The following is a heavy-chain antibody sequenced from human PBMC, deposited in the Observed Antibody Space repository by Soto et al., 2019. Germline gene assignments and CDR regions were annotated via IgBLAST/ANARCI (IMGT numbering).Heavy chain of an antibody. CDR3: ARVLWFGEPYEPYFDY. Sequence: QLQLQESGPGLVKPSETLSLTCTVSGGSISSSSYYWGWIRQPPGKGLEWIGSIYYSGSTYYNPSLKSRVTISVDTSKNQFSLKLSSVTAADTAVYYCARVLWFGEPYEPYFDYWGQGTLVTVSS. D-gene: IGHD3-10*01. CDR1: GGSISSSSYY. J-gene: IGHJ4*02. CDR2: IYYSGST. V-gene: IGHV4-39*01.